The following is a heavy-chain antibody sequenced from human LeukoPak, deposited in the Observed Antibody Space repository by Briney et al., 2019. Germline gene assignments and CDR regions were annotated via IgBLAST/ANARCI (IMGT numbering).Heavy chain of an antibody. D-gene: IGHD1-26*01. V-gene: IGHV3-48*03. Sequence: GGSLRLSCAASGFTFSSYEMNWVRQAPGKGLEWVSYISSSGSTIYYADSVRGRFTISRDNAMNSLYLQMNSLRAEDTAVYYCARFDGSYGKYYFDYWGQGTLVTVSS. CDR2: ISSSGSTI. CDR1: GFTFSSYE. CDR3: ARFDGSYGKYYFDY. J-gene: IGHJ4*02.